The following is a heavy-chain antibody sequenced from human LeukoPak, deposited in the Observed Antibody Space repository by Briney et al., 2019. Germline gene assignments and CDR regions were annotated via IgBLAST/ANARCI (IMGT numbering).Heavy chain of an antibody. CDR1: GDSVSSNSAA. J-gene: IGHJ5*02. CDR2: TYYRSKWYN. Sequence: SQTLSLTCAISGDSVSSNSAAWNWIRQSPSRGLEWLGRTYYRSKWYNDYAVSVKSRITINPDTSKNQFSLQLNSVTPEDTAVYYCARAIYDGSGCANWFDPWGQGTLVAVSS. D-gene: IGHD3-10*01. CDR3: ARAIYDGSGCANWFDP. V-gene: IGHV6-1*01.